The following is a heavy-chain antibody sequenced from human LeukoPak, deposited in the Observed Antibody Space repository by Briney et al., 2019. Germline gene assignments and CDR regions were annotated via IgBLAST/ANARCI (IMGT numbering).Heavy chain of an antibody. Sequence: GGSLRLSCAASGFTFSSYSMNWVRQAPGKGLEWVSYISSSSSTIYYADSVKGRFTISRDKAKNSLYLQMNSLRAEDTAVYYCAREYSSSTSCFYDYWGQGTLVTVSS. V-gene: IGHV3-48*01. CDR1: GFTFSSYS. CDR3: AREYSSSTSCFYDY. D-gene: IGHD2-2*01. J-gene: IGHJ4*02. CDR2: ISSSSSTI.